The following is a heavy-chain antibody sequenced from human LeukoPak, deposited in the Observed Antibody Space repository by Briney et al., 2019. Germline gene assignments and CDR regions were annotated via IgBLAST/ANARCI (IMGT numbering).Heavy chain of an antibody. D-gene: IGHD6-13*01. J-gene: IGHJ6*02. V-gene: IGHV3-53*01. CDR3: ARSSLIAAGGYYYYYGMDV. CDR2: IYSGGST. Sequence: GGSLRLSCAASGFTVSSNYMSWVRQAPGKGLEWVSVIYSGGSTYSADSVKGRFTISRDNSKNTLYLQMNSLRAEDTAVYYCARSSLIAAGGYYYYYGMDVWGQGTTVTVSS. CDR1: GFTVSSNY.